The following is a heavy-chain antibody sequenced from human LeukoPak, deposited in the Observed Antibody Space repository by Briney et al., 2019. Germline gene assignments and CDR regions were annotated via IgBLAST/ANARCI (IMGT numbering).Heavy chain of an antibody. CDR2: ISYDGSNK. V-gene: IGHV3-30-3*01. J-gene: IGHJ4*02. D-gene: IGHD5-24*01. CDR3: AREQRTFDY. CDR1: GFTFSSYA. Sequence: PGGSLRLSCAASGFTFSSYAMNWVRQAPGKGLEWVALISYDGSNKNYADSVKGRFTISRDNSKNTLYLQMNSLRAEDTAVYYCAREQRTFDYWGQGILVTVSS.